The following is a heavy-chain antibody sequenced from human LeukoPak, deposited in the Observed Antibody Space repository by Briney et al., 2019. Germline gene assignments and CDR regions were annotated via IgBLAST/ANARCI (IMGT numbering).Heavy chain of an antibody. D-gene: IGHD3-22*01. Sequence: PGGSLRLSCTVSGFTVSDNSMSWVRQAPGKGLEWVSFIYYDDRTHYSDSVKGRFTIFRDNANNSLYLQMNSLRDEDTAVYYCARDAYYYDSSGYRVAVSSFEYWGQGTLVTVSS. CDR3: ARDAYYYDSSGYRVAVSSFEY. J-gene: IGHJ4*02. CDR1: GFTVSDNS. CDR2: IYYDDRT. V-gene: IGHV3-53*01.